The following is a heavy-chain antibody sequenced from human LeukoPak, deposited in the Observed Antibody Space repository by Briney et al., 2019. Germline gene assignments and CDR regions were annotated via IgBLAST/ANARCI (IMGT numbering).Heavy chain of an antibody. Sequence: SETLSLTCTVSGGSISGSSYYWGWIRQPPEKGLEWIGSIYYSGSTYYNPSLKSRVTISVDTSKNQFSLKLNSVTATDTAVYYCARGSIAAAGTFDYWGQGTLVTVSS. CDR3: ARGSIAAAGTFDY. CDR1: GGSISGSSYY. V-gene: IGHV4-39*02. CDR2: IYYSGST. J-gene: IGHJ4*02. D-gene: IGHD6-13*01.